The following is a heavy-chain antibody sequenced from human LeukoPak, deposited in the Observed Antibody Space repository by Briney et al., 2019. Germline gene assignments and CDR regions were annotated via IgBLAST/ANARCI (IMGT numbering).Heavy chain of an antibody. V-gene: IGHV3-30*04. J-gene: IGHJ5*02. Sequence: PGGSLRLSCAASGFTFSSYAMHWVCQAPGKGLEWVAVISYDGSNKYYADSVKGRFTISRDNSQNTLYLQMNSLRAEDTAVYFCASGKYRYGDNWFDPWGQGTLVTVSS. CDR3: ASGKYRYGDNWFDP. CDR1: GFTFSSYA. D-gene: IGHD5-18*01. CDR2: ISYDGSNK.